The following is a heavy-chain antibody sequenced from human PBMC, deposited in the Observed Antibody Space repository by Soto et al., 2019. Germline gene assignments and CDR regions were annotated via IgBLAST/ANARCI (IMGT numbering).Heavy chain of an antibody. J-gene: IGHJ4*02. V-gene: IGHV6-1*01. CDR2: TYYDSKWYT. D-gene: IGHD3-10*01. CDR1: GDSVSSHTTA. CDR3: AGNYYGSGSYYSSFDY. Sequence: PSQTLSLTCAISGDSVSSHTTAWNWIRQSPSRGLEWLGRTYYDSKWYTDYAESVKSRMTINADTSKNHFSLNLKSVTPEDTALYYCAGNYYGSGSYYSSFDYWGQGTLVTVSS.